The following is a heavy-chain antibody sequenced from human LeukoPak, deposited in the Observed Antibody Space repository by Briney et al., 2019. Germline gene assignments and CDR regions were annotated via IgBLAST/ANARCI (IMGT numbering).Heavy chain of an antibody. V-gene: IGHV4-59*01. D-gene: IGHD1-26*01. Sequence: SETLSLTCTVSGASIRSSFWNWIRQPPGRGLEWIGYLSMRGTTNYNPSLKSRVTISADTSENQFSLKVSSVTAADTAVYCCTRNRGYYVNDYWGQGILVTVSS. CDR1: GASIRSSF. CDR3: TRNRGYYVNDY. CDR2: LSMRGTT. J-gene: IGHJ4*02.